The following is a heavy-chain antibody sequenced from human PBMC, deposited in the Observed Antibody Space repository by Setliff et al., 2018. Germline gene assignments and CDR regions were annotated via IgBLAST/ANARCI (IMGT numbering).Heavy chain of an antibody. V-gene: IGHV1-8*02. J-gene: IGHJ4*02. Sequence: ASVQVSCKASGSTFTSYDINWVRQATGQGLEWMGWMNPNSGNTGYAQKFQGRVTMTRNTSISTAYMDLSSLRFEDTAVYYCARAQSWSGGPYYFDNWGQGTLVTVSS. CDR3: ARAQSWSGGPYYFDN. CDR2: MNPNSGNT. D-gene: IGHD3-3*01. CDR1: GSTFTSYD.